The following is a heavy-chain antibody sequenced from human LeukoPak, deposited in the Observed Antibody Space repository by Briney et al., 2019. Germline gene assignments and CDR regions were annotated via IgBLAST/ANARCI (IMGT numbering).Heavy chain of an antibody. CDR1: GFTFSSYW. CDR2: IQQNGNEK. Sequence: PGGSLRLSCVASGFTFSSYWMAWVRQAPGKGLEWVASIQQNGNEKYYVDSVKGRFTISKDNAKNLLYLQMNSLRAEDTAVYYCAREDHSEYEYWGQGTPVTVSS. D-gene: IGHD4-11*01. V-gene: IGHV3-7*01. J-gene: IGHJ4*02. CDR3: AREDHSEYEY.